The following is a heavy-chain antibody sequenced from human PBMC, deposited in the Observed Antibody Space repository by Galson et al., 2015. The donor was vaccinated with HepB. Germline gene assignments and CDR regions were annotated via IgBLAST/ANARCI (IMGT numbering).Heavy chain of an antibody. V-gene: IGHV4-34*01. D-gene: IGHD6-19*01. CDR1: GGSFSGYY. CDR2: INHSGST. J-gene: IGHJ4*02. CDR3: ARLRLKDPGIAVAGTVRDFDY. Sequence: SETLSLTCAVYGGSFSGYYWSWIRQPPGKGLEWIGEINHSGSTNYNPSLKSRVTISVDTSKNQFSLKLSSVTAADTAVYYCARLRLKDPGIAVAGTVRDFDYWGQGTLVTVSS.